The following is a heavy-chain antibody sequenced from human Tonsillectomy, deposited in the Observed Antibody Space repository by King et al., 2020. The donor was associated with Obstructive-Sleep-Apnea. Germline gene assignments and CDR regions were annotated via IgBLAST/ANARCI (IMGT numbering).Heavy chain of an antibody. CDR3: ARVIYYYESSGYYYALPYYFDH. V-gene: IGHV4-39*07. D-gene: IGHD3-22*01. CDR2: IYYSGST. Sequence: QLQESGPGLVKPSETLSLTCTVSGGSLSRTTYYWGWIRQSPGKGLEWIGNIYYSGSTYYNPSLKSRVTVSVDTSTNHFSLRLSSVTAADTAVYYCARVIYYYESSGYYYALPYYFDHWGQETLVTVSS. CDR1: GGSLSRTTYY. J-gene: IGHJ4*02.